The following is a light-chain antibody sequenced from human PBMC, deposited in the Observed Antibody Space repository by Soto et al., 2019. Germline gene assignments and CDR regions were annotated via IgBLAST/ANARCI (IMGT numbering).Light chain of an antibody. CDR3: QQYNTWPPWT. Sequence: EIVMTQSPATLSVSPGERATLSCRASQSVSSNLAWYQQKPGQAPRLLIYGASTRATGIPARFSGSGSGTEFTLTIRSLQSEDFAVYYCQQYNTWPPWTFGQGTKVEIK. J-gene: IGKJ1*01. V-gene: IGKV3-15*01. CDR2: GAS. CDR1: QSVSSN.